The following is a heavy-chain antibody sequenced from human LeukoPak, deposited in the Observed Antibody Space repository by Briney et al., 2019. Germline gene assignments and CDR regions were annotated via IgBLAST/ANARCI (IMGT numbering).Heavy chain of an antibody. J-gene: IGHJ5*02. Sequence: SETLSLTCAVYGGSFSGYYWSWILQPPGKGLEWIGEINYSGSTNYNPSLKSRVTISVDTSKNQFSLKLSSVTAADTAVYYCARGYYYGSGSRPNWFDPWGQGTLVTVSS. CDR1: GGSFSGYY. D-gene: IGHD3-10*01. V-gene: IGHV4-34*01. CDR3: ARGYYYGSGSRPNWFDP. CDR2: INYSGST.